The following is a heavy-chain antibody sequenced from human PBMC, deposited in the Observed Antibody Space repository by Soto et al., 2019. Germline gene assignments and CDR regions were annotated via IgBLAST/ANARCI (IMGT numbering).Heavy chain of an antibody. CDR1: GDSVRNDY. J-gene: IGHJ4*02. V-gene: IGHV4-59*02. Sequence: QVQLQESGPGLVKPSETLSLSCTVSGDSVRNDYNSWIRQPPGKGLEWIRYISYSGSLNYNPSLKSRVTISVDTSKNQFSLKLSSVTAADTAVYYCARGRDGDYFDYWGQGTLVTVSS. CDR3: ARGRDGDYFDY. D-gene: IGHD4-17*01. CDR2: ISYSGSL.